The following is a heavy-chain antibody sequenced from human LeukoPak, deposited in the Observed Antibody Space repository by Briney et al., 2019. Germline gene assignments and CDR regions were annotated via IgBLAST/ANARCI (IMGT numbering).Heavy chain of an antibody. V-gene: IGHV3-48*01. D-gene: IGHD3-16*01. CDR1: GFSFSDYS. J-gene: IGHJ6*03. Sequence: GGSLRLSCVASGFSFSDYSMNWVRQSPGKGLEWISYITSRSAFTYFADSVKGRFTISRDDAKNSVYLHLSGLRVDDTAVYYCARDLTSAYWSPGGYYYYMDVWGKETAVTVSS. CDR2: ITSRSAFT. CDR3: ARDLTSAYWSPGGYYYYMDV.